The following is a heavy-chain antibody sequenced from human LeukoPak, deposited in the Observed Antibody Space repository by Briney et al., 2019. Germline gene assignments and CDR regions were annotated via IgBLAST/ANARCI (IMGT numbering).Heavy chain of an antibody. Sequence: GGSLRLSCAASGFTLRDNYMSWVRQTPGKGLEWVSVIYGGGSTYYAGSVKGRFTVSREDAKNSLYLQMNSLRAEDTAVYFCATGERMVRGDGVDYWGQGTLVTVSS. D-gene: IGHD3-10*01. CDR3: ATGERMVRGDGVDY. CDR1: GFTLRDNY. V-gene: IGHV3-66*01. CDR2: IYGGGST. J-gene: IGHJ4*02.